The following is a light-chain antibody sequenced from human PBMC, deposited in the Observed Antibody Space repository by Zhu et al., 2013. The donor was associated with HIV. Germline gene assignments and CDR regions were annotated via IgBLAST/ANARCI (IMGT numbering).Light chain of an antibody. CDR2: GAS. CDR3: LKYGDSPYT. Sequence: EIVLTQSPVTLSLSLGERATLSCRASQSVSSSYLAWYQQKPGQAPRLLIYGASSRATGIPDRFSGSGSGTDFTLTISRLEPEDFAVYYCLKYGDSPYTFGQGTKLDIK. CDR1: QSVSSSY. J-gene: IGKJ2*01. V-gene: IGKV3-20*01.